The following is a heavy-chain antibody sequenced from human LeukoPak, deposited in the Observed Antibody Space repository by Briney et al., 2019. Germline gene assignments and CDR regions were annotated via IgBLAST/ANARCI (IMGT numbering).Heavy chain of an antibody. CDR3: AREQQLVHYYYYYMDV. Sequence: SETLSLTCTVSGGSISSYYWSWIRQPAGKGLEWIGRIYTSGSTNYNPSLKSRVTMSVDTSKNQFSLKLSSVTAADTAVYYCAREQQLVHYYYYYMDVWGKGTTVTVSS. CDR2: IYTSGST. D-gene: IGHD6-6*01. J-gene: IGHJ6*03. V-gene: IGHV4-4*07. CDR1: GGSISSYY.